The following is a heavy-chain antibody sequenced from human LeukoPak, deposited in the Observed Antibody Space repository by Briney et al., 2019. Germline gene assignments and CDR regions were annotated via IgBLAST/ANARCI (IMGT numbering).Heavy chain of an antibody. CDR2: ISSSSSYI. CDR3: ARDVDTAMATVH. CDR1: GFTFSSYS. J-gene: IGHJ4*02. D-gene: IGHD5-18*01. V-gene: IGHV3-21*01. Sequence: GGSLRLSCAAPGFTFSSYSMNWVRQAPGKGLEWVSSISSSSSYIYYADSVKGRFTISRDNAKNSLYLQMNSLRAEDTAVYYCARDVDTAMATVHWGQGTLVTVSS.